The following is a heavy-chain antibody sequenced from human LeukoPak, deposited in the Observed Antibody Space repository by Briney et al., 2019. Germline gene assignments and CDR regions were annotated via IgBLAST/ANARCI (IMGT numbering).Heavy chain of an antibody. D-gene: IGHD6-13*01. CDR2: IYSGST. Sequence: SETLSLTCTVSGVSISSRSFYWGWIRQPPGKGLEWIGHIYSGSTYYTPSLKSRVTMSINSSKNQFSLKLSSVTAADTAAYYCARLAIAAGSDAFDFWGQGTVVTVSS. CDR3: ARLAIAAGSDAFDF. V-gene: IGHV4-39*01. CDR1: GVSISSRSFY. J-gene: IGHJ3*01.